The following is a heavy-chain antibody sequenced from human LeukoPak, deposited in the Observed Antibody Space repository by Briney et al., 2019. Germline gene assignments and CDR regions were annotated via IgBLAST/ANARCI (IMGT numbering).Heavy chain of an antibody. J-gene: IGHJ4*02. CDR2: ISAYNGNT. CDR1: GYTFTNYD. CDR3: AREQWLVPFDY. Sequence: ASVKVSCKASGYTFTNYDINWVRQATGQGLEWMGWISAYNGNTNYAQKLQSRVTMTTDTSTSTAYMELRSLRSDDTAVYYCAREQWLVPFDYWGQGTLVTVSS. V-gene: IGHV1-18*01. D-gene: IGHD6-19*01.